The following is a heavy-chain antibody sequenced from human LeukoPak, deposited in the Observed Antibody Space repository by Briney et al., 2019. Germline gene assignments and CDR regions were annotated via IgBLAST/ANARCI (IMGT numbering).Heavy chain of an antibody. D-gene: IGHD3-16*01. CDR1: GFTFNTYA. V-gene: IGHV3-23*01. CDR2: ISGSGDST. Sequence: GGSLRLSCGASGFTFNTYAMSWVRQALGKGLEWVSSISGSGDSTYYADSVKGRFTISRDNSKNTLYLQMNSLRAEDTAVYYCARDGGKETRGRGLQLLWDYWGQGTLVTVSS. CDR3: ARDGGKETRGRGLQLLWDY. J-gene: IGHJ4*02.